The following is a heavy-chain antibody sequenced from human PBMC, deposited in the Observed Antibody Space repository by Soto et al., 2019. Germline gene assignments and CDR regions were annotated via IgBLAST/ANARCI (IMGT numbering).Heavy chain of an antibody. CDR3: ARGPTATVTTDYYYYGMDG. D-gene: IGHD4-17*01. CDR2: IIPIFGTA. CDR1: GGTFSSYA. J-gene: IGHJ6*02. Sequence: QVQLVQSGAEVKKPGSSVKVSCKASGGTFSSYAISWVRQAPGQGLEWMGGIIPIFGTANYAQKFQGRVTITAVESTSTAYIGQSSMRSEDTAVYYCARGPTATVTTDYYYYGMDGWGQGTTVNVSS. V-gene: IGHV1-69*12.